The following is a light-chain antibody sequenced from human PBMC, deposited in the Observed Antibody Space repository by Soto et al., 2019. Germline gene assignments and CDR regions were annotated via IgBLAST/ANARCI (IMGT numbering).Light chain of an antibody. CDR1: QSVSSSY. CDR3: QQFGTSPIT. CDR2: GTS. Sequence: EIVLTQSPGTLSLSPGERATLSCRASQSVSSSYLAWYQQKPGQAPRLLIYGTSIRATGIPDRFSGIGSGTDFTLTISRLEPEDFAVYYCQQFGTSPITFGQGTRLEIK. V-gene: IGKV3-20*01. J-gene: IGKJ5*01.